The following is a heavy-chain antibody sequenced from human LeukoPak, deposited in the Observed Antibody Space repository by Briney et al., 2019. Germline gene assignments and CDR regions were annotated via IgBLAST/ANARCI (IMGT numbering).Heavy chain of an antibody. CDR1: GGSISSYY. J-gene: IGHJ3*02. D-gene: IGHD3-22*01. V-gene: IGHV4-59*01. CDR2: IYYSGST. Sequence: SETLSLTCTVSGGSISSYYWSWIRQPPGKGLEWIGYIYYSGSTNYNPSLKSRVTISVDTSKNQFSLKLSSVTAADTAVYYCARDSPHYDSGAFDIWGQGTMVTVSS. CDR3: ARDSPHYDSGAFDI.